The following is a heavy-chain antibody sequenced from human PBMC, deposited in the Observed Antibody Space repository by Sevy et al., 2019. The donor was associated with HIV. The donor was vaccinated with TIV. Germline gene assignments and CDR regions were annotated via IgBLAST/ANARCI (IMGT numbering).Heavy chain of an antibody. Sequence: ASVKVSCKASGYTFTGYYMHWVRQAPGQGLEWMGWINPNSGGTNYAQRFQGWVTMTRDTSISTAYMELSRLRSDDTAVYYCARAISYSHDAFDIWGQGTMVTVSS. J-gene: IGHJ3*02. CDR3: ARAISYSHDAFDI. CDR2: INPNSGGT. CDR1: GYTFTGYY. D-gene: IGHD2-21*01. V-gene: IGHV1-2*04.